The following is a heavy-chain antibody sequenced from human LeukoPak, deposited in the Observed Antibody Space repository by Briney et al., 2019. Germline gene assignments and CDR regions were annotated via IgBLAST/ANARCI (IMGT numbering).Heavy chain of an antibody. CDR1: GFTFSSYA. CDR2: TSSSGGST. D-gene: IGHD3-9*01. V-gene: IGHV3-23*01. Sequence: GGSLRLSCAASGFTFSSYAMSWVRQAPGKGLEWVSATSSSGGSTYYADSVKGRFTISRDNSKNTLYLQMNSLRAEDTAVYYCAKTDVDYDILTVSYFDYWGQGTLVTVSS. CDR3: AKTDVDYDILTVSYFDY. J-gene: IGHJ4*02.